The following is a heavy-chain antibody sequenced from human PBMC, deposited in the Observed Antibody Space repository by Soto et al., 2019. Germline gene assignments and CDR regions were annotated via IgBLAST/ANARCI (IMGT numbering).Heavy chain of an antibody. Sequence: GASVKVSCKASGYTFTSYDINWVRQATGQGLEWTGWMNPNSGNTGYAQKFQGRVTMTRNTSISTAYMELSSLRSEDTAVYYCARASGGNHRDAFDIWGQGTMVTVSS. CDR1: GYTFTSYD. D-gene: IGHD2-15*01. V-gene: IGHV1-8*01. CDR2: MNPNSGNT. J-gene: IGHJ3*02. CDR3: ARASGGNHRDAFDI.